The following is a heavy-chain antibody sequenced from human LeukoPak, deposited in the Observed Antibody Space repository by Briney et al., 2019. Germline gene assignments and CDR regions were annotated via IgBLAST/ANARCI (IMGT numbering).Heavy chain of an antibody. J-gene: IGHJ6*03. V-gene: IGHV4-34*01. Sequence: SETLSLTCAVYGGSFSGYYWSWIRQPPGKGLEWIGEINHSGSTNYNPSLKSRVTISVDTSKNQFSLKLSSVTAADTAVYYCARGSGDDSGYYYYMDVWGKGTTVTVSS. CDR3: ARGSGDDSGYYYYMDV. CDR1: GGSFSGYY. CDR2: INHSGST. D-gene: IGHD4-23*01.